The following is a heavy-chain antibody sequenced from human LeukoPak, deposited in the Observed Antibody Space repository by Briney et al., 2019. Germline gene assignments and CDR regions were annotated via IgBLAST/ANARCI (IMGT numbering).Heavy chain of an antibody. Sequence: SETLSLTCTVSGASISRYYWNWIRQPPGKGLEWIGYISSSGSTNYSFSLKSRVAISVDTSKNQLSLKLSSVTAADTAMYYCARTRRDAYLTPFKYWGQGTLVSVSS. CDR3: ARTRRDAYLTPFKY. V-gene: IGHV4-59*01. J-gene: IGHJ4*02. D-gene: IGHD3-16*01. CDR2: ISSSGST. CDR1: GASISRYY.